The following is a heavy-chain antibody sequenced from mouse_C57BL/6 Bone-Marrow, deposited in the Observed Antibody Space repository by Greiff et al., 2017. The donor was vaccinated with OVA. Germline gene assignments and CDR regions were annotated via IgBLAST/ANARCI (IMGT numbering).Heavy chain of an antibody. D-gene: IGHD1-1*01. J-gene: IGHJ2*01. CDR3: ARRDYYGSNYYFYY. CDR1: GYTFTSYW. CDR2: IDPSDSYT. Sequence: VQLQQPGAELVRPGTSVKLSCKASGYTFTSYWMHWVKQRPGQGLAWIGVIDPSDSYTNYNQKLKGKATLPVDTSSSTAYMQLSSLTSEDSAVYYCARRDYYGSNYYFYYWVQGTTLTVTS. V-gene: IGHV1-59*01.